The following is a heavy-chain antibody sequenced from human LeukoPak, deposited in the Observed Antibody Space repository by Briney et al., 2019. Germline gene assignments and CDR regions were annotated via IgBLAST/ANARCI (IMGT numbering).Heavy chain of an antibody. V-gene: IGHV3-74*01. Sequence: GGSLRLSCAASGFTFSSYWMHWVRQAPGKGLVWVSSTNSDGSSTSYADPVKGRFTISRDNAKNTLYLQMNSLRAEDTAVYYCARGLIAAHMDYWGQGSLVTVSS. D-gene: IGHD6-6*01. J-gene: IGHJ4*02. CDR2: TNSDGSST. CDR1: GFTFSSYW. CDR3: ARGLIAAHMDY.